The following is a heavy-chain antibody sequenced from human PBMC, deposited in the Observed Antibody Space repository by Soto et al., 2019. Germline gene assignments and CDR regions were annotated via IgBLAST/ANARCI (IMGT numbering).Heavy chain of an antibody. CDR2: IYHSGST. D-gene: IGHD2-2*02. J-gene: IGHJ4*02. CDR3: ARIPRT. CDR1: GGSISRGGYS. V-gene: IGHV4-30-2*01. Sequence: QLQLQESGSGLVKPSQTLYLTCAVSGGSISRGGYSWSWIRQPQEKGLEWIGYIYHSGSTYYNPSLTRRVTIPVDRSKNQVSLKLTSVTAADTAVYYRARIPRTGGRGTRVTVSS.